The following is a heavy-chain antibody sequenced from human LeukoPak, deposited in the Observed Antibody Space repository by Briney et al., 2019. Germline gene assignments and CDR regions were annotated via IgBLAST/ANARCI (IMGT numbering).Heavy chain of an antibody. V-gene: IGHV4-4*07. D-gene: IGHD2-2*01. CDR2: IYTSGST. CDR1: GGSISSYY. J-gene: IGHJ4*02. Sequence: PSETLSLTCTVSGGSISSYYWSWIRQPAGKGLEWIGRIYTSGSTNYNPSLKSRVTISVDTSKNQFSLKLSSVTAADTAVYYCARVKDCSSTSCPRGGFDYWGQGTLVTVSS. CDR3: ARVKDCSSTSCPRGGFDY.